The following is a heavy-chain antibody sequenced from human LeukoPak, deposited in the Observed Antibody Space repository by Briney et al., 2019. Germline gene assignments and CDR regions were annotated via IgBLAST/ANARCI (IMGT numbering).Heavy chain of an antibody. J-gene: IGHJ5*02. CDR2: IYDSGST. CDR3: ARGAGATRNSWFDP. CDR1: GGSIRSSYYY. Sequence: PPETLSLTCTVSGGSIRSSYYYWGWIRQPPGKGLEWIGSIYDSGSTYYNPSLKSRVTISVDTSKNQFSLKLSSVTAADTAVYYCARGAGATRNSWFDPWGQGTLVTVSS. D-gene: IGHD1-26*01. V-gene: IGHV4-39*07.